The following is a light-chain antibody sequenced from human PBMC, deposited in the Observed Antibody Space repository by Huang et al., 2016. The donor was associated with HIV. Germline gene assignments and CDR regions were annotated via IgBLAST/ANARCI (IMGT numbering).Light chain of an antibody. CDR2: AAS. J-gene: IGKJ2*01. Sequence: DIQMTQSPSSLSASVRDTVTITCRASQTISIYLYWYQQKPGKAPKLLIYAASGLQSGVPPRFSGSGSGTDFSLTISSLQAEDLATYYCQQSYSTPRTFGQGTKLEIK. V-gene: IGKV1-39*01. CDR1: QTISIY. CDR3: QQSYSTPRT.